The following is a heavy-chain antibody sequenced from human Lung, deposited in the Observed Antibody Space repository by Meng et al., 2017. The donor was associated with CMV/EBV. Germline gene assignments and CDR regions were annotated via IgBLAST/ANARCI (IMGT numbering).Heavy chain of an antibody. CDR2: ISYDGTNK. CDR3: ARDQFDY. Sequence: GESLKISCAASGFTFSSYAMHWVRQAPGKGLEWVAVISYDGTNKYYADSVKGRFTISRDNSKNTLYLPMNSLRAEDTAVCYCARDQFDYWGQGTLVTVSS. V-gene: IGHV3-30-3*01. CDR1: GFTFSSYA. J-gene: IGHJ4*02.